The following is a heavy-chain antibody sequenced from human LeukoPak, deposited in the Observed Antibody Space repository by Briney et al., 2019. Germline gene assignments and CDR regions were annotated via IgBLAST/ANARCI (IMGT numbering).Heavy chain of an antibody. V-gene: IGHV4-59*01. CDR3: AGEKWIQSFDY. CDR1: GGSLSSYY. D-gene: IGHD5-18*01. Sequence: PSETLSLTCTVSGGSLSSYYWSWIRQSPGKGLEWIGYIYYSGSTNYNPSLKSRVTISVDTSKNQFSLKLSSVTAADTAVYYCAGEKWIQSFDYWGQGTLVTVSS. CDR2: IYYSGST. J-gene: IGHJ4*02.